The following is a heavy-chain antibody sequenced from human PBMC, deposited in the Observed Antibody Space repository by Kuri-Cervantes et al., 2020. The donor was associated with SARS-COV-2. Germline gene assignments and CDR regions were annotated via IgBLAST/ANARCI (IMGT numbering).Heavy chain of an antibody. CDR3: ARDRYDQMDV. CDR2: IYYSGST. D-gene: IGHD3-3*01. J-gene: IGHJ6*04. Sequence: ESLKISCTVSGGSISSSSYYWGWIRQPPGKGLEWIGSIYYSGSTYYNPSLKSRVTISVDTSKNQFSLKLSSVTAADTAVYHCARDRYDQMDVWGKGTTVTVLL. CDR1: GGSISSSSYY. V-gene: IGHV4-39*07.